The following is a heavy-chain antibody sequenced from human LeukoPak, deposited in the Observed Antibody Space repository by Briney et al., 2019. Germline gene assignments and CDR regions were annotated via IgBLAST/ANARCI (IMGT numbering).Heavy chain of an antibody. CDR1: GFTFSSYA. CDR2: ISGSGGST. V-gene: IGHV3-23*01. J-gene: IGHJ4*02. Sequence: GGSLRLSCAASGFTFSSYAMSWVRQAPGKGLEWVSAISGSGGSTYYADSVKGRSTISRDNSKNTLYLQMNSLRAEDTAVYYCAKDQSGIRYFDWLLYQIDYWGQGTLVTVSS. CDR3: AKDQSGIRYFDWLLYQIDY. D-gene: IGHD3-9*01.